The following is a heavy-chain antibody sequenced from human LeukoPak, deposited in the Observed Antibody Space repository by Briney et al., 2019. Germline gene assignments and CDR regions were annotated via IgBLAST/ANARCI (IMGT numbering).Heavy chain of an antibody. CDR1: GGSMISHY. Sequence: SETLSLTCTVSGGSMISHYWSWIRRPPGKGLEWIGYIYYSGSTNYNPSLKSRVTISVDTSKNQFSLKLTSVTAADTAVYYCACSGYSYGYDYWGQGTLVTVSS. J-gene: IGHJ4*02. CDR3: ACSGYSYGYDY. CDR2: IYYSGST. V-gene: IGHV4-59*11. D-gene: IGHD5-18*01.